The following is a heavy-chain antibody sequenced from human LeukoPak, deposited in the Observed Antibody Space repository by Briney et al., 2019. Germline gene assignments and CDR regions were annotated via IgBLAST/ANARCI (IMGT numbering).Heavy chain of an antibody. D-gene: IGHD6-19*01. CDR1: GFTFSSYG. CDR2: ISYDGSNK. J-gene: IGHJ6*02. Sequence: GSLRLSCAASGFTFSSYGMHWVRQAPGKGLEWVAVISYDGSNKYYADSVKGRFTISRDNSKNTLYLQMNSLRAEVTAVYYCAKDRGSGWVYYYYGMDVWGQGTTVTVSS. CDR3: AKDRGSGWVYYYYGMDV. V-gene: IGHV3-30*18.